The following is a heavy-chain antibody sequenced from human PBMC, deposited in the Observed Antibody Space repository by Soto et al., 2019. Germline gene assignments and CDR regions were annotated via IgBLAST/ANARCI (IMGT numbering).Heavy chain of an antibody. D-gene: IGHD6-19*01. Sequence: QITLKESGPSLVKPTQTLTLTCTFSGFSLTTTGVGVGWIRQPPGKALEWLALIYWDDDKHYSPSLRSRLTVTKDTTKNQVYLTLTNVEPADTGTYFCERVGGLEQWLYRLNLWGQGTLVTVSS. CDR3: ERVGGLEQWLYRLNL. CDR2: IYWDDDK. CDR1: GFSLTTTGVG. V-gene: IGHV2-5*02. J-gene: IGHJ5*02.